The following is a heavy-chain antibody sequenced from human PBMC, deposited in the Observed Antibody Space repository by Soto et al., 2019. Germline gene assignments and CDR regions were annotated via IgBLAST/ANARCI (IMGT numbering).Heavy chain of an antibody. Sequence: SSETLSLTCAVYGGSFSGYYWSWIRQPPGKGLEWIGEINHSGSTNYNPSLKSRVTISVDTSKNQFSLKLSSVTAADTAVYYCARALGGTYYYGSGSYLPHDPKRKNWFDPWGQGTLVTVSS. V-gene: IGHV4-34*01. CDR1: GGSFSGYY. J-gene: IGHJ5*02. CDR3: ARALGGTYYYGSGSYLPHDPKRKNWFDP. D-gene: IGHD3-10*01. CDR2: INHSGST.